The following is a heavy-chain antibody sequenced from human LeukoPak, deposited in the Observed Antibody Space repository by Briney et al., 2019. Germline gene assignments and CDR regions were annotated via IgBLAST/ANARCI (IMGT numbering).Heavy chain of an antibody. CDR1: GFTFSSYS. CDR3: ARAPGMATTGNFDY. Sequence: GGSLRLSRAASGFTFSSYSMNWVRQAPGKGLEWVSSISSGSSYIYYADSVKGRFTISRDNAKNSLYLQMNSLRAEDTAVYYCARAPGMATTGNFDYWGQGTLVTVSS. D-gene: IGHD5-24*01. J-gene: IGHJ4*02. V-gene: IGHV3-21*01. CDR2: ISSGSSYI.